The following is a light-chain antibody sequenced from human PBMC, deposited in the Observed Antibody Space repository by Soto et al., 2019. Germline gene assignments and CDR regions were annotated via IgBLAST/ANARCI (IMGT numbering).Light chain of an antibody. CDR1: QTVSTY. CDR2: AAS. V-gene: IGKV1-39*01. J-gene: IGKJ2*01. CDR3: QQSYSTPYT. Sequence: DIQMTQSPSSLSASVGDRVTITCRATQTVSTYLNWFQQKPGKAPKLLIYAASSLQSGVPSRFSGIGFGTDFTLTISSLQPEDFATYYCQQSYSTPYTFGQGTKLEIK.